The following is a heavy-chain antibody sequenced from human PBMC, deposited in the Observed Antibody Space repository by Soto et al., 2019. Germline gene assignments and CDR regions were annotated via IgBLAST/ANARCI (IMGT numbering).Heavy chain of an antibody. CDR1: GYTFTSHD. J-gene: IGHJ5*02. CDR3: ASDMSTT. Sequence: ASVKVSCKASGYTFTSHDINWMRQTTGQGLEWMGWMNPNSGHTNSAQKFQGRVTMTRDTSISTAYMELTNLRSEDTAIYYCASDMSTTWGQGTLVTVS. D-gene: IGHD2-2*01. V-gene: IGHV1-8*01. CDR2: MNPNSGHT.